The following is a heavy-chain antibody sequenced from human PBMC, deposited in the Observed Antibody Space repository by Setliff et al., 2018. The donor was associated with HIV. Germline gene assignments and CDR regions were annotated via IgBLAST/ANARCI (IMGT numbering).Heavy chain of an antibody. CDR2: IYTSGST. CDR3: ASELQGHSSSWPNY. V-gene: IGHV4-61*02. Sequence: SETLSLTCTVSGGSISSGSYYWNWIRQPAGKGLEWIGRIYTSGSTNYNPSLKSRVTISVDTSKNQFSLKLSSVTAADTAVYYCASELQGHSSSWPNYWGQGTLVTVSS. J-gene: IGHJ4*02. CDR1: GGSISSGSYY. D-gene: IGHD6-13*01.